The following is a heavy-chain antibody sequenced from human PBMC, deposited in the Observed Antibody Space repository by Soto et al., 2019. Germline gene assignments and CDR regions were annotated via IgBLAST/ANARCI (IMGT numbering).Heavy chain of an antibody. D-gene: IGHD3-16*01. CDR3: ARHDNYAY. CDR1: GYTFTSYW. V-gene: IGHV5-51*01. J-gene: IGHJ4*02. Sequence: GESLKISCKGSGYTFTSYWIGWVRQMPGEGLEWLGVIYPGDSDTRYSPSFQGQVTISADKSINTAYLQWGSLKASDTAMYYCARHDNYAYWGQGTLVTVSS. CDR2: IYPGDSDT.